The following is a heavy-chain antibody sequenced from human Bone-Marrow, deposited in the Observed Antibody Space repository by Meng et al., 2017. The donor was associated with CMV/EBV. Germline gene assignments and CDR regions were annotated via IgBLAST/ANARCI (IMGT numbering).Heavy chain of an antibody. CDR2: ISAYNGNT. CDR3: ARDIVVVPAAIEDGMDV. V-gene: IGHV1-18*01. J-gene: IGHJ6*02. CDR1: GYTFTSYG. D-gene: IGHD2-2*02. Sequence: ASVKVSCKASGYTFTSYGISWVRQAPGQGLEWMGWISAYNGNTNYAQKLQGRVTMTTDTSTSTAYMELRSLRSDDTAVYYCARDIVVVPAAIEDGMDVWGQGTTVTVSS.